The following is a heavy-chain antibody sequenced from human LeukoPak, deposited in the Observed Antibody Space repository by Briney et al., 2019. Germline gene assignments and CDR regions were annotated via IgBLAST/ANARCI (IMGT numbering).Heavy chain of an antibody. J-gene: IGHJ4*02. Sequence: PGGSLRLSCAASGFTFSSYWMSWVRQAPGKGLEWVANIKQDGSEKYYVDSVKGRFTISRDNSKNTLYLQMNSLRAEDTAVYYCAKDLTHRYDFWSGYYLDYWGQGTLVTVSS. D-gene: IGHD3-3*01. CDR1: GFTFSSYW. CDR2: IKQDGSEK. CDR3: AKDLTHRYDFWSGYYLDY. V-gene: IGHV3-7*01.